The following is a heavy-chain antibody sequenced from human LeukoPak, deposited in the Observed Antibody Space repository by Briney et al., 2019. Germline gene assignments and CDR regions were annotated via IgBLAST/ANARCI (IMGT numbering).Heavy chain of an antibody. CDR1: GFTFSSYA. V-gene: IGHV3-21*01. CDR3: ARDSSGWYGGDDY. D-gene: IGHD6-19*01. CDR2: ISSSSSYI. Sequence: GGSLRLSCAASGFTFSSYAMSWVRQAPGKGLEWVSSISSSSSYIYYADSVKGRFTISRDNAKNSLYLQMNSLRAEDTAVYYCARDSSGWYGGDDYWGQGTLVTVSS. J-gene: IGHJ4*02.